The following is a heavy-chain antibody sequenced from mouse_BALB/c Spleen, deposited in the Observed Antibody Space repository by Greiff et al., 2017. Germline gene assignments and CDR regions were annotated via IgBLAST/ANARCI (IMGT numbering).Heavy chain of an antibody. Sequence: VKLVESGAELVRPGVSVKISCKGSGYTFTDYAMHWVKQSHAKSLEWIGVISTYYGDASYNQKFKGKATMTVDKSSSTAYMERARLTSEDSAIYYCARSDYGNSFAYWGQGTLVTVSA. V-gene: IGHV1S137*01. CDR1: GYTFTDYA. CDR2: ISTYYGDA. CDR3: ARSDYGNSFAY. D-gene: IGHD2-1*01. J-gene: IGHJ3*01.